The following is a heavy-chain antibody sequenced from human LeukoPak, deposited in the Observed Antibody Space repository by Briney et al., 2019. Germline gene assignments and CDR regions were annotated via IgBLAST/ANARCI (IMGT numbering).Heavy chain of an antibody. D-gene: IGHD3-16*01. CDR3: ARGEDLRLIVTTLAY. J-gene: IGHJ4*02. CDR1: RYTFTGYY. CDR2: INPNSGGT. Sequence: ASVKVSCKASRYTFTGYYMHWVRQAPGQGLEWMGWINPNSGGTNYAQKFQGRVTMTRDTSISTAYMELSRLRSDDTAVYYCARGEDLRLIVTTLAYWGQGTLVTVSS. V-gene: IGHV1-2*02.